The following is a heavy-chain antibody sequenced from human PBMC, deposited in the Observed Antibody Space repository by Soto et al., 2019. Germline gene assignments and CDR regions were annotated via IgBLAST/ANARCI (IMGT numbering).Heavy chain of an antibody. Sequence: GGSLRLSCAASGFTFSSYAMHWVRQAPGKGPEWVAVISYDGSNKYYADSVKGRFTISRDNSKNTLYLQMNSLRAEDTAVYYCARDLSGMLELLEHYYYGMDVWGQGTTVTVSS. J-gene: IGHJ6*02. CDR3: ARDLSGMLELLEHYYYGMDV. CDR2: ISYDGSNK. V-gene: IGHV3-30-3*01. CDR1: GFTFSSYA. D-gene: IGHD1-7*01.